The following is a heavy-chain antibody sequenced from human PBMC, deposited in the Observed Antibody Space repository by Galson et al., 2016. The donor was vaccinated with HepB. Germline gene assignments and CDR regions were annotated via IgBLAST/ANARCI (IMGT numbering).Heavy chain of an antibody. CDR1: GFTFGDSA. CDR2: IRSNAYGGTT. V-gene: IGHV3-49*03. J-gene: IGHJ4*02. CDR3: TRDARDDFWSGYYSHRIDY. Sequence: SLRLSCAASGFTFGDSAMSWFRQAPGKGLEWVGFIRSNAYGGTTEYAASVKGRFTISRDHSKSTAYLQMNSLKTEDTAVYYCTRDARDDFWSGYYSHRIDYWGQGTLITVSS. D-gene: IGHD3-3*01.